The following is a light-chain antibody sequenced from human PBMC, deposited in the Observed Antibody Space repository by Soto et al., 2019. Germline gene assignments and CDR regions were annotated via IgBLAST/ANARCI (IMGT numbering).Light chain of an antibody. CDR3: QQYEAYPLT. CDR2: KAS. CDR1: QSISSW. J-gene: IGKJ4*01. Sequence: DIQLTQSPSTLSASVGDRVTITCRASQSISSWLAWYQQKPGKAPTLLVYKASSLESGVPSRFSGSGSGTEFTLTISTLQPDDFATYYCQQYEAYPLTFGGGTKVEI. V-gene: IGKV1-5*03.